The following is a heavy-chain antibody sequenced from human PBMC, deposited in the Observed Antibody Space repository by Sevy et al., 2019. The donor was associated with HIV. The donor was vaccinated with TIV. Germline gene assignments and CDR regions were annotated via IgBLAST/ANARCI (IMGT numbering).Heavy chain of an antibody. J-gene: IGHJ4*02. V-gene: IGHV4-4*02. CDR1: GGSISSTNW. Sequence: SETLSLTCAVSGGSISSTNWWSWVRQPPGKGREWIGEVYDSGSTNYNTSLKSRVSISVDKAKNQFSVKLSSVTAADTAVYYCAREKTTAFAFDLWGQGALVTVSS. CDR3: AREKTTAFAFDL. D-gene: IGHD4-17*01. CDR2: VYDSGST.